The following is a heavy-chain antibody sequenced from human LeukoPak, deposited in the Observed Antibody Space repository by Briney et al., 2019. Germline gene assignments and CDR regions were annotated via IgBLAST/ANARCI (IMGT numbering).Heavy chain of an antibody. CDR1: GGSFSGYS. J-gene: IGHJ4*02. Sequence: SETLSLTCAVSGGSFSGYSWTWVRQSPGKGLEWIGEISHSGSTKYSPSLKSRVTISVDTSKNQFSLKLTSVTAADTAVYYCARDMAAAGTGFDYWGQGTLVTVSS. CDR2: ISHSGST. V-gene: IGHV4-34*01. D-gene: IGHD6-13*01. CDR3: ARDMAAAGTGFDY.